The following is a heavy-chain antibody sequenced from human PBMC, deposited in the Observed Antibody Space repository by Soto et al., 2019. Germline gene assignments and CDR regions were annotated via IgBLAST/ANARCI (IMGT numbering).Heavy chain of an antibody. V-gene: IGHV3-48*02. CDR1: GFTFSRFS. J-gene: IGHJ4*02. Sequence: EVQLVESGGGLVQPGGSLRLSCAASGFTFSRFSLNWVRQAPGKGLEGVSYISSTGHTIYYADSVKGRFTISRDLAKNSLYLQMNNLRDEDTAVYYCARDKDYSIDYWGQGTLGTVSS. CDR3: ARDKDYSIDY. D-gene: IGHD4-4*01. CDR2: ISSTGHTI.